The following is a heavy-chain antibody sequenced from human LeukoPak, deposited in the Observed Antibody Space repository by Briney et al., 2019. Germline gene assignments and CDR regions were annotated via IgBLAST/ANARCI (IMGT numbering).Heavy chain of an antibody. J-gene: IGHJ4*02. CDR1: GFTLSHYA. CDR3: AKGHRYCTSGNCNSAVDY. V-gene: IGHV3-23*01. D-gene: IGHD2-15*01. CDR2: IGGGGGST. Sequence: GGSLRLSCSMSGFTLSHYAMSWVRQAPGKGLEWVSTIGGGGGSTDYTDSVKGRFTISRDNSKNTLYLQMNSLGAEDTAVYYCAKGHRYCTSGNCNSAVDYWGQGTLVTVSP.